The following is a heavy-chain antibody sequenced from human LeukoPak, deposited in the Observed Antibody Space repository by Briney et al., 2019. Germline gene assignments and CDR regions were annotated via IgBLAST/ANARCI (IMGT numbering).Heavy chain of an antibody. CDR3: AKVAGRLELGFYYYYYYMDV. CDR1: GFTFSSYG. D-gene: IGHD1-7*01. J-gene: IGHJ6*03. V-gene: IGHV3-30*02. CDR2: IRYDGSNK. Sequence: GGSLRLSCAASGFTFSSYGMHWVRQAPGKGLEWVAFIRYDGSNKYYADPVKGRFTISRDNSKNTLYLQMNSLRAEDTAVYYCAKVAGRLELGFYYYYYYMDVWGKGTTVTVSS.